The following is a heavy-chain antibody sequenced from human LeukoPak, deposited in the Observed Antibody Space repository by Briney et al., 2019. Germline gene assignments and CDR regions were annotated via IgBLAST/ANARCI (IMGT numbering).Heavy chain of an antibody. CDR3: ARDRAGSAWYTTFDY. Sequence: ASVKVSCKASGYTFTSFGISWVRHAPGQGLEWMGWISTYNGNTNYAQKLQGRVTMTTDTSTSRVYMDLRSLRSDDTAVHYCARDRAGSAWYTTFDYWGQGTLVTVSS. V-gene: IGHV1-18*01. D-gene: IGHD6-19*01. CDR2: ISTYNGNT. CDR1: GYTFTSFG. J-gene: IGHJ4*02.